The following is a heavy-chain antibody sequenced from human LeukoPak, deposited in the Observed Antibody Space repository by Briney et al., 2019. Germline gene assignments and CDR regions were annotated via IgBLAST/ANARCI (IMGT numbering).Heavy chain of an antibody. Sequence: ASVKVSCKASGYTFTGYYMHWVRQAPGQGLEWMGWISAYNGNTNYAQKLHGRVTMTTDTSTSTAYMELRSLRSDDTAVYFCARVYSNSHEPDYWGQGTLVTVSS. V-gene: IGHV1-18*04. CDR3: ARVYSNSHEPDY. CDR1: GYTFTGYY. J-gene: IGHJ4*02. D-gene: IGHD6-13*01. CDR2: ISAYNGNT.